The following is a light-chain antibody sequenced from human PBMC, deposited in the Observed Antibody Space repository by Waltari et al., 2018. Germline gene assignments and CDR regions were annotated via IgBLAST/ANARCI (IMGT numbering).Light chain of an antibody. V-gene: IGLV1-44*01. CDR3: AAWDDSLSGVL. CDR1: SFNTGNHP. Sequence: QSVLTQPPSTSGTPGPRVTIPCSGDSFNTGNHPVNWYLHVPGTAPKLLIYNNNERPSGVPDRFSGSKSGTSASLAISGLQSDDEADYYCAAWDDSLSGVLFGGGTRLTVL. J-gene: IGLJ2*01. CDR2: NNN.